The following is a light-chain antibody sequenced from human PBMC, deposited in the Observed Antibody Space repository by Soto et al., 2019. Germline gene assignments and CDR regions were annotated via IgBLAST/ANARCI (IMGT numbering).Light chain of an antibody. CDR2: TNT. V-gene: IGLV1-40*01. Sequence: QSVLTQPPSVSGAPGQRVIISCTGSTSNIGAGYDVHWYQQLPGTAPKLLIYTNTNRPSGVPDRFSGSKSGTSASLAITGLQAQDEADYYCQSYDNSLSVGVFGTGTKVTVL. CDR3: QSYDNSLSVGV. CDR1: TSNIGAGYD. J-gene: IGLJ1*01.